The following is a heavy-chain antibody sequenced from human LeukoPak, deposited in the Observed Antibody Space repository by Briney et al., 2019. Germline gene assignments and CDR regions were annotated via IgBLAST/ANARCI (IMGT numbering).Heavy chain of an antibody. CDR3: ARDAPMVRGVIARSYYMDV. D-gene: IGHD3-10*01. CDR1: GGSISSGSYY. CDR2: IYTSGST. V-gene: IGHV4-61*02. J-gene: IGHJ6*03. Sequence: SQTLSLTCAVSGGSISSGSYYWSWIRQPAGKGLEWIGRIYTSGSTNYNPSLKSRVTISVDTSNNQFSLKLSSVTAADTAVYYCARDAPMVRGVIARSYYMDVWGKGTTVTVSS.